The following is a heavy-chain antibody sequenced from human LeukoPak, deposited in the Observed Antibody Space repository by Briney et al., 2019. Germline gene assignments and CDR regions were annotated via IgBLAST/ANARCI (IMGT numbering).Heavy chain of an antibody. CDR2: IYSGGST. V-gene: IGHV3-53*01. CDR3: ARDDSGSYTY. Sequence: GGSLRLSCAASGFTFSSYAMHWVRQAPGKGLEWVSVIYSGGSTYYADSVKGRFTISRDNSKNTLYLQMNSLRAEDTAAYYCARDDSGSYTYWGQGTLVTVSS. D-gene: IGHD1-26*01. J-gene: IGHJ4*02. CDR1: GFTFSSYA.